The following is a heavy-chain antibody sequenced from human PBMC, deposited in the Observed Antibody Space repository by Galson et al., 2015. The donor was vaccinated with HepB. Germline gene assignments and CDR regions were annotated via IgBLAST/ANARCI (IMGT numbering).Heavy chain of an antibody. CDR3: AKGHCSGSTCYPPY. D-gene: IGHD2-15*01. J-gene: IGHJ4*02. Sequence: SLRLSCAASGFTFSSYAMSWVRQAPGKGLEWVSAISGSGGSTYYADSVKGRFTISRDNSKNTLYLQMNSLRTEDTAIYYCAKGHCSGSTCYPPYWGQGTLVTVSS. V-gene: IGHV3-23*01. CDR2: ISGSGGST. CDR1: GFTFSSYA.